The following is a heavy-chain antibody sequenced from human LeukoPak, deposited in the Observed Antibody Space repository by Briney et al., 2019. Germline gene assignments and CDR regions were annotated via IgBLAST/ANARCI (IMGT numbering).Heavy chain of an antibody. CDR1: GYTLTELS. CDR3: AREGYSSSWYDPSGYYYYYMDV. J-gene: IGHJ6*03. V-gene: IGHV1-24*01. D-gene: IGHD6-13*01. CDR2: FDPEDGET. Sequence: ASVKVSCKVSGYTLTELSMHWVRQAPGKGLEWMGGFDPEDGETIYAQKFQGRVTMTEDTSTDTAYMELSSLRSEDTAVYYCAREGYSSSWYDPSGYYYYYMDVWGKGTTVTVSS.